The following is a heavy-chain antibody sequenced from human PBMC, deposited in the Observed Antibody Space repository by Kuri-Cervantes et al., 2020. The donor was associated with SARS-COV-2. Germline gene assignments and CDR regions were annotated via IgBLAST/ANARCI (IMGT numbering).Heavy chain of an antibody. V-gene: IGHV3-30*02. CDR3: ARDQAVRITMVRETVYGMDV. Sequence: SLKISCEAAKFTFSTSGMHWVRQAPGKGLEWVAFIRYDGNNISYADSVKGRFTISRDNAKNSLYLQMNSRRAEDTAVYYCARDQAVRITMVRETVYGMDVWGQGTTVTVSS. D-gene: IGHD3-10*01. CDR2: IRYDGNNI. CDR1: KFTFSTSG. J-gene: IGHJ6*02.